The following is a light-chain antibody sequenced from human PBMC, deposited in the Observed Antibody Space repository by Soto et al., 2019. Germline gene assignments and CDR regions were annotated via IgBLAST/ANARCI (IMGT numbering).Light chain of an antibody. Sequence: DIQMTQSPSTLSASVGARVPITCRASQSISSWLAWYQQQPGKAPRLLIYDASSLESGVPSRFSGSGSGTEFTLTISSLQPDDFATYYCQQYNSYSTFGQGTKVDI. CDR3: QQYNSYST. CDR1: QSISSW. J-gene: IGKJ1*01. CDR2: DAS. V-gene: IGKV1-5*01.